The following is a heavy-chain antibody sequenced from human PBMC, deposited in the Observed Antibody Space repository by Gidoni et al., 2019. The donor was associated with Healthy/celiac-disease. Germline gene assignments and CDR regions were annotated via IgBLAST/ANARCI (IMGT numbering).Heavy chain of an antibody. V-gene: IGHV3-21*01. Sequence: EVQLVESGGGRLKLGGPRRPYCEASDFTSGTYSMNWVRQAPGKGLEWVSSISSSSSYIYYADSVKGRFTISRDNVKNSLYLQMNSLRAEDTAVYYCAREWWMPGVGATEAFDIWGQGTMVTVSS. J-gene: IGHJ3*02. D-gene: IGHD1-26*01. CDR3: AREWWMPGVGATEAFDI. CDR1: DFTSGTYS. CDR2: ISSSSSYI.